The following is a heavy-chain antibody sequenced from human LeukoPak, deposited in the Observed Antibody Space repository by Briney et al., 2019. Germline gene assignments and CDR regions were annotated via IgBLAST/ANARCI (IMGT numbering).Heavy chain of an antibody. CDR2: IYHSGST. CDR1: GGSISSGGYS. V-gene: IGHV4-30-2*01. J-gene: IGHJ5*02. Sequence: SETLSLTCAVSGGSISSGGYSWSWIRQPPGKGLEWIGYIYHSGSTYYNPSLKSRVTISVDRSKNQFSLKLSSVTAADTAVYYCARDIRYCSGGSCPAWFDPWGQGTLVTVSS. CDR3: ARDIRYCSGGSCPAWFDP. D-gene: IGHD2-15*01.